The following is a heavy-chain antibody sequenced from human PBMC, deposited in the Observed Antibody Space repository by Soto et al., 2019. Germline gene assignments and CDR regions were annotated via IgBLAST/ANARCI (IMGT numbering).Heavy chain of an antibody. CDR3: AKAYFVWSSEQPYYFDY. CDR2: ISGSGGRS. D-gene: IGHD3-16*01. V-gene: IGHV3-23*01. CDR1: GFPFSNYA. Sequence: GGSLILSCAASGFPFSNYAMTWVRPGPGKGLEWVSGISGSGGRSYYADSVKGRFTISRDNSKSTLYLQMNSLRAEDTAVYYCAKAYFVWSSEQPYYFDYWGQGTLVTVSS. J-gene: IGHJ4*02.